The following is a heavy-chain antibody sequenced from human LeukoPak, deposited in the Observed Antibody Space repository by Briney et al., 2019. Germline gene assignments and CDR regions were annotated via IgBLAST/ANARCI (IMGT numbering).Heavy chain of an antibody. V-gene: IGHV1-58*01. CDR2: IVVGSGNT. CDR3: ARASMISARLSSYYFDY. D-gene: IGHD6-6*01. Sequence: ASVKVSCKASGFTFTSSAVQWVRQARGQRLEWIGWIVVGSGNTNYAQKFQGRVTITADESTSTAYMELSSLRSEDTAVYYCARASMISARLSSYYFDYWGQGTLVTVSS. CDR1: GFTFTSSA. J-gene: IGHJ4*02.